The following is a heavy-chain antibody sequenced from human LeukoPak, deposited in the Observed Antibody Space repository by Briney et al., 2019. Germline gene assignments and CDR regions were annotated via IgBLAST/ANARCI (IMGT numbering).Heavy chain of an antibody. CDR1: GFTFNNFA. V-gene: IGHV3-23*01. CDR2: VGTGGDT. Sequence: GGSLRLSCAASGFTFNNFAMGWVRQAPGKGLEWVSTVGTGGDTYYADSVKGRFTISRDNSKSTVYLQMNSLRAEDTAVYYCAKDKSYYYDSSGYYYGWGPFDYWGQGTLVTVSS. D-gene: IGHD3-22*01. J-gene: IGHJ4*02. CDR3: AKDKSYYYDSSGYYYGWGPFDY.